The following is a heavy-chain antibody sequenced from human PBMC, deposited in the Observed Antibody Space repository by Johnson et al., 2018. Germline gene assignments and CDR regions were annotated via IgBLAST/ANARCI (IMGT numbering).Heavy chain of an antibody. J-gene: IGHJ3*02. D-gene: IGHD6-19*01. V-gene: IGHV3-7*04. Sequence: VQLVQSGGGLVQPGRSLRLSCTASGFTSGDYAMSWFRQAPGKGLEWVANMNQDGSERYYVDSVKGRFTIARDNAATSVFLQMNSLSTEDTAVYFCVRGPQWPGSFDIWGQGTMVSVSS. CDR3: VRGPQWPGSFDI. CDR1: GFTSGDYA. CDR2: MNQDGSER.